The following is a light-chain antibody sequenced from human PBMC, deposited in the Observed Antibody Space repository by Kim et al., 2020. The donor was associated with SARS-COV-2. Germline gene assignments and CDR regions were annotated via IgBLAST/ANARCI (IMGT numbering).Light chain of an antibody. V-gene: IGKV3-20*01. CDR2: GAS. Sequence: PGESATLSCRASQSVSSSYLAWYQQKPGQAPRLLIYGASSRATGIPDRFSGSGSGTDFTLTMSRLEPEDFAVYYCQQYGSSPRTFGQGTKVEIK. J-gene: IGKJ1*01. CDR1: QSVSSSY. CDR3: QQYGSSPRT.